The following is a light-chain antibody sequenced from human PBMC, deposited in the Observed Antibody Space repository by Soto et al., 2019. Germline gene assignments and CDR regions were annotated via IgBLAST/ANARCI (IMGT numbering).Light chain of an antibody. Sequence: IQLTQSPSSLSASVGDRVTITCRASQGISSHLAWYQQKPGKAPKLLIYDASTLQTGVPSRFSGGGSGTDFTLTLSSLQPEDFATYYCQQVNSFPSTFGQWTRLEIK. CDR3: QQVNSFPST. CDR1: QGISSH. CDR2: DAS. J-gene: IGKJ5*01. V-gene: IGKV1-9*01.